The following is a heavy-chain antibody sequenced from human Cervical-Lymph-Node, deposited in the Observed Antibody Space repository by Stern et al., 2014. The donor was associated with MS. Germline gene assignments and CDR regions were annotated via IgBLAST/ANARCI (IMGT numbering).Heavy chain of an antibody. D-gene: IGHD2-8*02. CDR3: AKHACTGAACPFDL. J-gene: IGHJ4*02. CDR2: VYYSGAT. Sequence: QLVESGPGLVKPSETLSLTCAVSGDSISSYTHYWAWIRQPPGKGLEWIGSVYYSGATYYNPYLKSPVPISVAPSKNHFPLGLTSVTAADTAVYYCAKHACTGAACPFDLWGQGTLVTVSS. V-gene: IGHV4-39*01. CDR1: GDSISSYTHY.